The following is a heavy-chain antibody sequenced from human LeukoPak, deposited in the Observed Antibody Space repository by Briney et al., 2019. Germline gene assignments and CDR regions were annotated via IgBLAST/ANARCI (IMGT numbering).Heavy chain of an antibody. CDR3: ARDKGYYYMDV. J-gene: IGHJ6*03. Sequence: PGGSLRLSCAASGFTFSSAWMSWVRQVPGKGLEWVGRIKSNSEGGTTDYAAPVKGRFTISRDDSKNTLYLQMNSLRAEDTAVYYCARDKGYYYMDVWGKGTTVTVSS. V-gene: IGHV3-15*01. CDR2: IKSNSEGGTT. CDR1: GFTFSSAW.